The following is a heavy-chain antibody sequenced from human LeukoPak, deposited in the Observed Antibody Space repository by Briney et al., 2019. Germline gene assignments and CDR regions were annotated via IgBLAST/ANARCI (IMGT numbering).Heavy chain of an antibody. CDR2: MNPNRGNT. J-gene: IGHJ5*02. CDR3: ARGLGTSSSWYRLKNNWFDP. D-gene: IGHD6-13*01. CDR1: GYTFTSYD. V-gene: IGHV1-8*01. Sequence: ASVKVSCKASGYTFTSYDINWVRQATGQGLEWMGWMNPNRGNTGYAQKFQGRVTMTRNTSISTAYMELSSLRSEDTAVYYCARGLGTSSSWYRLKNNWFDPWGQGTLVTVSS.